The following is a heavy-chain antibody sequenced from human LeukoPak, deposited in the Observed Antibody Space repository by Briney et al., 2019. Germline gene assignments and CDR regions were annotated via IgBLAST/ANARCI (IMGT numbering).Heavy chain of an antibody. CDR3: ASRTTAFDY. J-gene: IGHJ4*02. CDR2: IYHSGST. D-gene: IGHD1-1*01. CDR1: GGSIISAGSS. Sequence: PSQTLSLTCAVSGGSIISAGSSWSWIRQTPGKGLEWIGYIYHSGSTYYNPSLKSRVTISLDGSKNQFSLELSSVTAADTAVYYCASRTTAFDYWGQGILVTVSS. V-gene: IGHV4-30-2*01.